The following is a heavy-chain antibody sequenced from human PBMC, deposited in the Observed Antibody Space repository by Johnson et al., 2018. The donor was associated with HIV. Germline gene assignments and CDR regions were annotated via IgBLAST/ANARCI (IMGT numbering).Heavy chain of an antibody. Sequence: EQLVETGGGLIQPGGSLRLSCVASGFTVRKGLEWVSVIYSGGSTYYADSVKGRLTISRDNAKNSLYLQMHSLRAEDTAVYYCAREARSERSAVAVSDAFDIWGQGTMVTVSS. V-gene: IGHV3-53*02. CDR1: GFTVR. J-gene: IGHJ3*02. D-gene: IGHD6-19*01. CDR2: IYSGGST. CDR3: AREARSERSAVAVSDAFDI.